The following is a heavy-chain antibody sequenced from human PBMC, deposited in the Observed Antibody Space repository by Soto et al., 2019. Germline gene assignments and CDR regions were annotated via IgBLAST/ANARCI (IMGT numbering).Heavy chain of an antibody. CDR1: GYSFTSYW. CDR2: IYPGDSDT. D-gene: IGHD3-9*01. CDR3: ARQDYDILTGYPLFDY. J-gene: IGHJ4*02. Sequence: GGSLKISCKGSGYSFTSYWIGRVRQMPGKGLEWMGIIYPGDSDTRYSPSFQGQVTISADKSISTAYLQWSSLKASDTAMYYCARQDYDILTGYPLFDYWGQGTLVTVSS. V-gene: IGHV5-51*01.